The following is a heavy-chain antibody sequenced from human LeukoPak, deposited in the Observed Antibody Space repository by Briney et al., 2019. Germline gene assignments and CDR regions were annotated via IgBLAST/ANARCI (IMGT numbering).Heavy chain of an antibody. Sequence: GGSLRLSCAASGFTFSSYAMSWVRQAPGKGLEWVSAISGSGGSTYYADSVKGRFTISRDNSKNTLYLQMNSLRAEDTAVYYCAKERFLGYCGSTSCYTDYWGQGTLVTVSS. J-gene: IGHJ4*02. CDR1: GFTFSSYA. V-gene: IGHV3-23*01. D-gene: IGHD2-2*01. CDR3: AKERFLGYCGSTSCYTDY. CDR2: ISGSGGST.